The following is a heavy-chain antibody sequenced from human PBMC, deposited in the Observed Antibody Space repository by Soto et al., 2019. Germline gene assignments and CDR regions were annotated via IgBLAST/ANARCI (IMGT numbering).Heavy chain of an antibody. D-gene: IGHD2-21*02. CDR1: VSSLTTPRVG. V-gene: IGHV2-5*01. J-gene: IGHJ4*02. CDR3: SHRHLVGTVTYEFDF. CDR2: IYSNNHK. Sequence: QITLKESVPAPVNPPQPLTLTCTFSVSSLTTPRVGVSWIRQRPGNALVWLAVIYSNNHKRFSPSLETSVCTNKDTPKNQAVHPMTNLLPADTTTHYWSHRHLVGTVTYEFDFWGQGLLVTVSS.